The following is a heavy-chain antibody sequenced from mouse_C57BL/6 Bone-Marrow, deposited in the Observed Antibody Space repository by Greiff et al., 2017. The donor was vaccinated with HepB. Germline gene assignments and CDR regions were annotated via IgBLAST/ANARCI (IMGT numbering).Heavy chain of an antibody. CDR1: GYAFSSSW. J-gene: IGHJ2*01. D-gene: IGHD2-1*01. CDR3: ASPFYYGNYPYYFDY. Sequence: QVQLQQSGPELVKPGASVKISCKASGYAFSSSWMNWVKQRPGKGLEWIGRISPGDGDTNYNGKFKGKATLTADKSSSTAYMQLSSLTSEDSAVYVCASPFYYGNYPYYFDYWGQGTTLTVSS. CDR2: ISPGDGDT. V-gene: IGHV1-82*01.